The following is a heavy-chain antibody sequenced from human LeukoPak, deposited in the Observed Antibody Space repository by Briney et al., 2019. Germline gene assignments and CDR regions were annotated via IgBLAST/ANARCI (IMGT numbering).Heavy chain of an antibody. D-gene: IGHD2-2*01. V-gene: IGHV4-59*01. CDR3: ARRDIVVVPAKNWFDP. CDR2: IYYSGST. J-gene: IGHJ5*02. Sequence: DPSETLSLTCTVSGGSISSYYWSWIRQPPGKGLEWIGYIYYSGSTNYNPSLKSRVTISVDMSKNQFSLKLSPVTAADTAVYYCARRDIVVVPAKNWFDPWGQGTPVTVSS. CDR1: GGSISSYY.